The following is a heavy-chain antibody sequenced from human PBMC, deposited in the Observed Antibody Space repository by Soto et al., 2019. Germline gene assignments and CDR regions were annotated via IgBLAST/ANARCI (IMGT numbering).Heavy chain of an antibody. D-gene: IGHD3-16*01. CDR2: IFPGDSDT. J-gene: IGHJ4*02. CDR3: VRPNFGALTHFDF. Sequence: GESLKISCKAIGYTFTNYWIGWVRQTPGKGLEWMGIIFPGDSDTRYNPSFEGQVTVSADESISTTYLQWNTLKASDTAMYYCVRPNFGALTHFDFWGQGTLGTV. CDR1: GYTFTNYW. V-gene: IGHV5-51*01.